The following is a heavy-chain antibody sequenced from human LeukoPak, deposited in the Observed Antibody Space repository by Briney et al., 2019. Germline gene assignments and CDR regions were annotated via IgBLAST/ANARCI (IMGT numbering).Heavy chain of an antibody. J-gene: IGHJ3*02. CDR3: ARLMYYDFWSGYRDAFDI. CDR2: IYYSGST. D-gene: IGHD3-3*01. Sequence: SETLSLTCTVSGGSISSGDYYWSWIRQPPGKGLEWIGYIYYSGSTYYNPSLKSRVTISVDTSKNQFSLKLSSVTAADTAVYYCARLMYYDFWSGYRDAFDIRGQGTMVTVSS. CDR1: GGSISSGDYY. V-gene: IGHV4-30-4*02.